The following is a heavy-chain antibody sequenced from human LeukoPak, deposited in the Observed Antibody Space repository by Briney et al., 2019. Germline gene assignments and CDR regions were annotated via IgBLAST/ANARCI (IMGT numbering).Heavy chain of an antibody. CDR3: AQAVVTAIYYFDY. CDR1: GDTFTSYY. D-gene: IGHD2-21*02. J-gene: IGHJ4*02. V-gene: IGHV1-46*01. Sequence: ASVKVSCKASGDTFTSYYMHWVRQAPGQGLEWMGIINPSGGSTNYAQKFQGRVTMTKDTSTSTVYMELSSLRSEDTAMYYCAQAVVTAIYYFDYWGQGTLVTVSS. CDR2: INPSGGST.